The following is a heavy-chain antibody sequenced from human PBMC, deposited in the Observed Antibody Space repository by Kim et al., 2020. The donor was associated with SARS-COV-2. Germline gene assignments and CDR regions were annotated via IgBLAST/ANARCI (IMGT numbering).Heavy chain of an antibody. D-gene: IGHD4-17*01. J-gene: IGHJ4*02. CDR2: IWYDGSNK. Sequence: GGSLRLSCAASGFIFSGYGMHWVRQAPGKGLEWVAIIWYDGSNKFYADSVKGRFTISRDNSNNTLHLHMSSLRAEDTAVYYCARDRSRGGTTLYGDLFLDSWGQGTLVTVSS. CDR1: GFIFSGYG. CDR3: ARDRSRGGTTLYGDLFLDS. V-gene: IGHV3-33*01.